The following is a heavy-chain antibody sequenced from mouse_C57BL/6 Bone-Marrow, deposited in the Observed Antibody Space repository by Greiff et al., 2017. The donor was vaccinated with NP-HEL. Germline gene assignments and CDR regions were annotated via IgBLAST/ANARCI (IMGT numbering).Heavy chain of an antibody. D-gene: IGHD1-2*01. CDR1: GFNIKDDY. J-gene: IGHJ2*01. Sequence: EVQLQQSGAELVRPGASVKLSCTASGFNIKDDYMHWVKQRPEQGLEWIGWIDPENGDTEYASKFQGKATITADTSSNTAYLQLSSLTSEDTAVYYSTTREQDNITTFDYWGQGTTLTVSS. V-gene: IGHV14-4*01. CDR3: TTREQDNITTFDY. CDR2: IDPENGDT.